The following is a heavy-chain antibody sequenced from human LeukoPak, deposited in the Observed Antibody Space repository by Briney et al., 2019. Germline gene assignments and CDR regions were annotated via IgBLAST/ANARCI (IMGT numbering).Heavy chain of an antibody. CDR1: GFTFSSYS. V-gene: IGHV3-23*01. J-gene: IGHJ4*02. CDR3: AKGGDPYYFDY. D-gene: IGHD5-24*01. Sequence: GGSLRLSCAASGFTFSSYSMNWVRQAPGKGLEWVSAISGSGGSTYYADSVKGRFTISRDNSKNTLYLQMNSLRAEDTAVYYCAKGGDPYYFDYWGQGTLVTVSS. CDR2: ISGSGGST.